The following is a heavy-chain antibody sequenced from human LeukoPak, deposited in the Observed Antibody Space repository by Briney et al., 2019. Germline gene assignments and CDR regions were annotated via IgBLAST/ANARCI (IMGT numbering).Heavy chain of an antibody. CDR3: ANGWGYGGPFDY. D-gene: IGHD5-18*01. Sequence: PSETLSLTCTVSGGSISTISDYWGWVRQPPGKGLEWIGSIYYSGSTYYNPSLKSRVTISVDSSKKQFSLKLSSVTAADTAVYYCANGWGYGGPFDYWGQGTLVTVSS. CDR2: IYYSGST. V-gene: IGHV4-39*01. CDR1: GGSISTISDY. J-gene: IGHJ4*02.